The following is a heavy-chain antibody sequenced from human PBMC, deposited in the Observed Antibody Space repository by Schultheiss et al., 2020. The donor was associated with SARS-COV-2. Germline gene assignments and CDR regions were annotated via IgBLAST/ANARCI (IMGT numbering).Heavy chain of an antibody. CDR2: TSYDGRTR. CDR3: ARDGYCSGGSCFVFDY. J-gene: IGHJ4*02. D-gene: IGHD2-15*01. CDR1: GFTFSRYV. Sequence: GESLKISCAASGFTFSRYVVNWVRQAPDKGLEWVALTSYDGRTRYYADSVKGRFTISRENSKNTLYLQMNSLRAEDTAVYYCARDGYCSGGSCFVFDYWGQGTLVTVSS. V-gene: IGHV3-30*03.